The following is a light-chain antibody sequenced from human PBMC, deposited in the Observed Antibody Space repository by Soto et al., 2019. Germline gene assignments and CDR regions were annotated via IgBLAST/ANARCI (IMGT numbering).Light chain of an antibody. CDR3: VLYMGSGSWV. Sequence: QTVVTQEPSFSVSPGRTVTLTCGLSSGSVSTSYYPSWYQQTPGQAPRTLIYSTNNRSSGVPDRFSGSILGNKAALTITGAQADDESDYYCVLYMGSGSWVFGGGTQLTVL. J-gene: IGLJ3*02. CDR2: STN. V-gene: IGLV8-61*01. CDR1: SGSVSTSYY.